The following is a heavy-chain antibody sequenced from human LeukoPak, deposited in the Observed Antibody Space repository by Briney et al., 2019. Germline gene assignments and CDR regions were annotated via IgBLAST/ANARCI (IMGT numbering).Heavy chain of an antibody. Sequence: GGSLRLSCAASGFSVSSNYMTWVRQAPAKGLDWVSVIFAGGNTYYGDSVKGRFTISRDDSKNTLYLQMNSLRVEDTAIYYCARDRGEGTDYWGQGTLVTVSS. CDR2: IFAGGNT. CDR1: GFSVSSNY. D-gene: IGHD3-16*01. V-gene: IGHV3-53*01. J-gene: IGHJ4*02. CDR3: ARDRGEGTDY.